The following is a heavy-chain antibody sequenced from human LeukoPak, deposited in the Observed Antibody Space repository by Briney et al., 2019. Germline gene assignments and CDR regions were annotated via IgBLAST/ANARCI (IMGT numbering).Heavy chain of an antibody. D-gene: IGHD6-13*01. J-gene: IGHJ4*02. CDR3: ARRGLYSSSWYPGGFDY. V-gene: IGHV4-30-2*01. CDR2: IYHSGST. CDR1: GGSISSGGYY. Sequence: SETLSLTCTVSGGSISSGGYYWSWIRQPPGKGLEWIGYIYHSGSTYYNPSLKSRVTISVDRSKNQFSLKLSSVTAADTAVYYCARRGLYSSSWYPGGFDYWGQGTLVTVSS.